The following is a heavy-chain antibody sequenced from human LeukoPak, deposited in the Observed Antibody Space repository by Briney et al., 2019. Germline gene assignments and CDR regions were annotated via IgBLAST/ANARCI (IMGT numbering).Heavy chain of an antibody. J-gene: IGHJ4*02. CDR2: IWYDGSNK. Sequence: GGSLRLSCAASGFTFSSYGMHWVRQAPGKGLEWVAVIWYDGSNKYYADSVKGRFTISRDNSKNTLYLQMNSLRAEDTALYYCSKATPSRDGSNPDYWGQGTLVTVSS. CDR1: GFTFSSYG. V-gene: IGHV3-33*06. D-gene: IGHD5-24*01. CDR3: SKATPSRDGSNPDY.